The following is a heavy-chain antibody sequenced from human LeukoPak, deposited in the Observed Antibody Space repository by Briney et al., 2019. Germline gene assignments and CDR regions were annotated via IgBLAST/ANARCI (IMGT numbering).Heavy chain of an antibody. V-gene: IGHV4-39*07. CDR2: IYYSGST. Sequence: SETLSLTCTVSGGSISSSSYYWGWIRQPPGKGLEWIGSIYYSGSTYYNPSLKSRVTISVDTSKNQFSLKLSSVTAADTAVYYCARVAGARFLEWLPWGQGTLVTVSS. J-gene: IGHJ5*02. CDR1: GGSISSSSYY. D-gene: IGHD3-3*01. CDR3: ARVAGARFLEWLP.